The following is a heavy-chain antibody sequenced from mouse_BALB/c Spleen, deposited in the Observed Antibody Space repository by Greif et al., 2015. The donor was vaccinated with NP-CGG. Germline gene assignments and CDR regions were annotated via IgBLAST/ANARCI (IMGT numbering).Heavy chain of an antibody. CDR1: GYTFTDYY. Sequence: VQLQQSGPELVKPGASVKMSCKASGYTFTDYYMKWVKQSHGKSLEWIGDINPNNGDTFYNQKFKGKATLTVDKSSSTAYMQLNSLTSEDSAVYYCARPFFYYGSSHWYFDVWGAGTTVTVSS. D-gene: IGHD1-1*01. J-gene: IGHJ1*01. V-gene: IGHV1-26*01. CDR2: INPNNGDT. CDR3: ARPFFYYGSSHWYFDV.